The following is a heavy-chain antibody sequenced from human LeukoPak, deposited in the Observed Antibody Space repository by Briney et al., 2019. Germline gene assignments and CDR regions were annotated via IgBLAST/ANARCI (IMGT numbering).Heavy chain of an antibody. Sequence: PGGSLRLSCVASGFPFSSYWMTWVRQAPGKGLEWVGRIKSKTDGGTTDYAAPVKGRFTISRDDSKNTLYLQMNSLKTEDTAVYYCTQDLDYYDSSGYYFWGQGTLVTVSS. CDR3: TQDLDYYDSSGYYF. CDR2: IKSKTDGGTT. CDR1: GFPFSSYW. J-gene: IGHJ4*02. V-gene: IGHV3-15*01. D-gene: IGHD3-22*01.